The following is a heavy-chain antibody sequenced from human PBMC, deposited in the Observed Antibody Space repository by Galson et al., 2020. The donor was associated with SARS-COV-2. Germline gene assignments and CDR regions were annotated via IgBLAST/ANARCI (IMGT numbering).Heavy chain of an antibody. J-gene: IGHJ5*02. V-gene: IGHV1-24*01. D-gene: IGHD6-19*01. CDR1: GYTLTELS. CDR2: FDPEDGET. CDR3: ATAPAIAVADSNWFDP. Sequence: ASVKVSCKVSGYTLTELSMHWVRQAPGKGLEWMGGFDPEDGETIYAQKFQGRVTMTEDTSTDTAYMELSSLRSEDPAVYYCATAPAIAVADSNWFDPWGQGTLVTVSS.